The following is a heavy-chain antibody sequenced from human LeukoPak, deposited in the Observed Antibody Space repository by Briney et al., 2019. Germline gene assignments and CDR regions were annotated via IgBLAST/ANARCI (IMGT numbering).Heavy chain of an antibody. D-gene: IGHD1-26*01. J-gene: IGHJ3*02. V-gene: IGHV4-39*01. CDR1: GGSISSSSYY. Sequence: PSETLSLTCTVSGGSISSSSYYWGWIRQPPGKGLEWIGSIYYSGSTYYNPSLKSRVTISVDTSKNQFSLELNSVTASDTAVYYCASPLSGIVGANSAFDIWGQGTMVTVSS. CDR2: IYYSGST. CDR3: ASPLSGIVGANSAFDI.